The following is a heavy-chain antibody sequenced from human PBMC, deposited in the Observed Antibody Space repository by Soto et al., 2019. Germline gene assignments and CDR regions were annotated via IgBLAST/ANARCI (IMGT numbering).Heavy chain of an antibody. Sequence: QVQLVQSGAEVKKPGASVKVSCKASGYTFTSYGITWVRQAPGQGLEWMGWISAYNGNTNYAHKLQGRDTMTTDTSTSTAYMELRSLRSDDTAVYYCARGIRYCSSTSCYDSPFDYWGQGTLVTVSS. J-gene: IGHJ4*02. CDR3: ARGIRYCSSTSCYDSPFDY. CDR1: GYTFTSYG. D-gene: IGHD2-2*01. CDR2: ISAYNGNT. V-gene: IGHV1-18*01.